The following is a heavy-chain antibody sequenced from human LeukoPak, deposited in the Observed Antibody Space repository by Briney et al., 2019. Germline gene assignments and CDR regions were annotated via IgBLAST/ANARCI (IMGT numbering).Heavy chain of an antibody. D-gene: IGHD2-15*01. J-gene: IGHJ4*02. V-gene: IGHV3-30*03. CDR2: TSYDGSNK. CDR1: GFTFETYA. Sequence: GGSLRLSCAASGFTFETYAMQWVRQAPGKGLEWVAVTSYDGSNKHYVDSVKGRFTISRDNSKNTLYLQMNSLRDEDTAVYYCSRECSGGRCPFDDWGQGTQVTVSS. CDR3: SRECSGGRCPFDD.